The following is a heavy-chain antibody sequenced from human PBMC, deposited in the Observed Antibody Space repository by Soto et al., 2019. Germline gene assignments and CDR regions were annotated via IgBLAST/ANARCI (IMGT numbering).Heavy chain of an antibody. CDR1: DFTFSNYA. Sequence: GGTLILSCAASDFTFSNYAMSWVPQAPGKGLGRVSVLSGSGATTYYADSVKGRFTISRDNSKNTLYLQMNNLRAEDTAVYYCAKDNYGSGTLGPYYFDYWGQGT. D-gene: IGHD3-10*01. CDR2: LSGSGATT. J-gene: IGHJ4*02. CDR3: AKDNYGSGTLGPYYFDY. V-gene: IGHV3-23*01.